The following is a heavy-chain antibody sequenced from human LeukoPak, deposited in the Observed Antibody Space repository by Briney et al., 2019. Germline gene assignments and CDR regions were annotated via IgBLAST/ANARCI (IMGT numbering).Heavy chain of an antibody. Sequence: SETLSLTCTVSGGSINSRSYYWGWIRQPPGKGLEWIGSIYYSGGTSYNPSLKSRVTISVDTSKNQFSLRLSSVTAADTALYYCAREYYYGSRSFAYWGQGTLVTVSS. J-gene: IGHJ4*02. D-gene: IGHD3-10*01. V-gene: IGHV4-39*07. CDR1: GGSINSRSYY. CDR2: IYYSGGT. CDR3: AREYYYGSRSFAY.